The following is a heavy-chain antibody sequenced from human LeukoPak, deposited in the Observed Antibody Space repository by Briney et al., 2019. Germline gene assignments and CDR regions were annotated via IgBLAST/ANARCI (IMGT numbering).Heavy chain of an antibody. J-gene: IGHJ4*02. CDR2: VSGSGSTT. Sequence: GGSLRLSCAASGFTFSTYGMNWVRQAPGKGLEWVSAVSGSGSTTYYARSVKGRFTVSRDNPKNTLYLQMDGLRAEDTAVYYCATDKISGSGSIDYWGQGTLVTVSS. CDR1: GFTFSTYG. CDR3: ATDKISGSGSIDY. D-gene: IGHD3-10*01. V-gene: IGHV3-23*01.